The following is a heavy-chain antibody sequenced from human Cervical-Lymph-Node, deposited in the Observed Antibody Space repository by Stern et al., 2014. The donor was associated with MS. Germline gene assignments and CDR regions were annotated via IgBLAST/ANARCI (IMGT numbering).Heavy chain of an antibody. CDR1: GYSFTSYR. D-gene: IGHD5-24*01. CDR2: ICRGDSDT. CDR3: ARQMATAIQGLDY. J-gene: IGHJ4*02. Sequence: EVQLVESGAEVKQPGESLKISCKGSGYSFTSYRIGLGLQMPGKGLEWMRIICRGDSDTRCSPSFKGQVTISADKSISTAYLQWSSLKASDTAMYYCARQMATAIQGLDYWGQGTLVTVSS. V-gene: IGHV5-51*01.